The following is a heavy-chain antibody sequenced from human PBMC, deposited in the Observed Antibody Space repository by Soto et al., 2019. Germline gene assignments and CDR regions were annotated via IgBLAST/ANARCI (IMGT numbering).Heavy chain of an antibody. Sequence: GGSLRLSCAASGFTFSSYGMHWVRQAPGKGLEWVAVISYDGSNKYYADSVKGRFTISRDNSKNTLYLQMNSLRAEDTAVYYCAKGPHCSGGSCSGSYSYWGQGTLVTVSS. V-gene: IGHV3-30*18. CDR2: ISYDGSNK. CDR3: AKGPHCSGGSCSGSYSY. J-gene: IGHJ4*02. D-gene: IGHD2-15*01. CDR1: GFTFSSYG.